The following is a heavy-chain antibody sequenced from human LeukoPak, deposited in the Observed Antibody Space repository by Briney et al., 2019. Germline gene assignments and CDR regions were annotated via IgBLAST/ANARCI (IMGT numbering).Heavy chain of an antibody. Sequence: GGSLRLSCAASGFTFSRYAMHWVRQALGKGLEYVSAISTNGGSTYYASSVKGRFTISRDNSKNTLYLQMVNLRPEDMAVYYCARGNDSSGYYYFFDYWGQGTLVTVSS. CDR2: ISTNGGST. CDR1: GFTFSRYA. CDR3: ARGNDSSGYYYFFDY. V-gene: IGHV3-64*01. J-gene: IGHJ4*02. D-gene: IGHD3-22*01.